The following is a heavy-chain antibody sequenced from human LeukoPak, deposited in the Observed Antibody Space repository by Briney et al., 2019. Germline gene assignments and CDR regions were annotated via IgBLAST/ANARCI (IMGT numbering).Heavy chain of an antibody. V-gene: IGHV1-69*05. D-gene: IGHD3-16*01. J-gene: IGHJ6*02. CDR2: TIPIFGTA. CDR1: GGTFSSYA. Sequence: SVKVSCKASGGTFSSYAISWVRQVPGQGLEWMGGTIPIFGTANYAQKFQGRVTITTDESTSTAYMELSSLRSEDTAVYYCARGFGSTDYGMDVWGQGTTVTVSS. CDR3: ARGFGSTDYGMDV.